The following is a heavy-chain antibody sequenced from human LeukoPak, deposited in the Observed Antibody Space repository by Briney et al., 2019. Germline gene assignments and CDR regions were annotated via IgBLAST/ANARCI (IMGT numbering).Heavy chain of an antibody. CDR2: IYSGGST. CDR1: GFTVSSNY. J-gene: IGHJ4*02. Sequence: GGSLRLSCAASGFTVSSNYMSWVRQAPGKGLEWVSVIYSGGSTYYADSVKGRFTISRDNSKNTLYLQMNSLRAEDTAVYYCAKDVAVAGTGGHFDYWGQGTLVTVSS. V-gene: IGHV3-53*01. CDR3: AKDVAVAGTGGHFDY. D-gene: IGHD6-19*01.